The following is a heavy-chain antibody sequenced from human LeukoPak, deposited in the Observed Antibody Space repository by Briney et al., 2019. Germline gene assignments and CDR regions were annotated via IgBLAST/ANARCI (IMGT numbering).Heavy chain of an antibody. CDR3: AKECDSSGYCFFDY. D-gene: IGHD3-22*01. CDR1: GFTFSNYA. CDR2: ISGSGGSGSGGSS. V-gene: IGHV3-23*01. J-gene: IGHJ4*02. Sequence: GGSLRLSGAASGFTFSNYAMSWVRQAPGKGLEWVSAISGSGGSGSGGSSYYADSVKGRFTISRDNSKNTLYLQMNSLRAEDTAVYYCAKECDSSGYCFFDYWGQGTLVTVSS.